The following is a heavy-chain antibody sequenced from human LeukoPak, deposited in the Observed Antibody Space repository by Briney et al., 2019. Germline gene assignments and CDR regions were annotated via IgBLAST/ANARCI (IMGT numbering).Heavy chain of an antibody. CDR3: AKDSQYASGWHSLV. CDR2: ISYDGSDK. V-gene: IGHV3-30*18. J-gene: IGHJ4*02. Sequence: GGSLRLSCAASGFTFSTYGMHWVRQAPGKGLEWVSLISYDGSDKYYADSVKGRFTISRDNSKNTLYLQMNSLRAEDTAVYFCAKDSQYASGWHSLVWGQGTLVTVSS. CDR1: GFTFSTYG. D-gene: IGHD6-19*01.